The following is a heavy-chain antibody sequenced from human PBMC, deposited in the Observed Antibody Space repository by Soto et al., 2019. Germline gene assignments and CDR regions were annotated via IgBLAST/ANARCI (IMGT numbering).Heavy chain of an antibody. D-gene: IGHD2-15*01. V-gene: IGHV3-7*03. CDR3: ARGEGYCSGGSCYSYYYYGLDV. Sequence: ESGGGLVQPGGSLRLSCAASGFTFSTYWMSWVRQAPGKGLEWVANINQDGSERYYVDSVKGRFTISRDNAKNSLYLQMNSLRAEDTAVYYCARGEGYCSGGSCYSYYYYGLDVWGQGTTVTVSS. CDR2: INQDGSER. CDR1: GFTFSTYW. J-gene: IGHJ6*02.